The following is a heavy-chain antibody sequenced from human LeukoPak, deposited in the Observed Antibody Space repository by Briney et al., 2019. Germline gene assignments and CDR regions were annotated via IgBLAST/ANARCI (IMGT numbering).Heavy chain of an antibody. J-gene: IGHJ4*02. CDR3: ARVSGRGGYDWAY. CDR2: ISDSSTTI. V-gene: IGHV3-11*01. CDR1: GFTFSDFY. Sequence: GGSLRLSCAASGFTFSDFYMSWIRQAPGKGLEWVSYISDSSTTIYYADSMKGRFTISRDNAKNSLYLQMNSLRTEDTAIYYCARVSGRGGYDWAYWGQGTLVTVSS. D-gene: IGHD5-12*01.